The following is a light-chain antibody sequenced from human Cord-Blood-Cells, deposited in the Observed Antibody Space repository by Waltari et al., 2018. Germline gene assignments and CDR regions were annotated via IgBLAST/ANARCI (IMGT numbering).Light chain of an antibody. CDR1: SSDVGSYNL. Sequence: QSALTQPASVSGPPGQSITISCTGTSSDVGSYNLVSWYQQHPGKAPKLMIYEGSKRPSGVSNRFSGSKSGNTASLTISGLQAEDEADNYCCSYAGSSTFVFGGGTKLTVL. V-gene: IGLV2-23*03. CDR3: CSYAGSSTFV. CDR2: EGS. J-gene: IGLJ3*02.